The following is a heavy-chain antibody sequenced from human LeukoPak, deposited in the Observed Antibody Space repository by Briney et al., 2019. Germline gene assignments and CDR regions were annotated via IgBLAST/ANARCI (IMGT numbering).Heavy chain of an antibody. CDR2: INHSGST. V-gene: IGHV4-34*01. D-gene: IGHD3-3*01. J-gene: IGHJ3*02. Sequence: ETLSLTCAVYGGSFSGYYWSWIRQPPGKGLEWIGEINHSGSTNYNPSLKSRVTISVDTSKNQFSLKLSSVTAADTAVYYCARQDDFLSYAFDIWGQGTMVTVSS. CDR3: ARQDDFLSYAFDI. CDR1: GGSFSGYY.